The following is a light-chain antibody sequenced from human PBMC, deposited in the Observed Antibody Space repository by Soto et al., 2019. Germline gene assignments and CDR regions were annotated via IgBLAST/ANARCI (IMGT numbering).Light chain of an antibody. CDR2: DVN. CDR1: SSDIGGYNY. CDR3: CSYTSDNTYV. Sequence: QSALTQPASVSGSPGQSITISCSGSSSDIGGYNYVSWYQQHPGRAPRVMIYDVNNRPSGVSDRFSGSKSGNTATLTISGIQAEDEADYYCCSYTSDNTYVFASGTKLTVL. V-gene: IGLV2-14*03. J-gene: IGLJ1*01.